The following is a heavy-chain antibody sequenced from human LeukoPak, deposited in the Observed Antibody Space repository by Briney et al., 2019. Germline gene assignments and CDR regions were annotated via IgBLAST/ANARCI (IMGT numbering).Heavy chain of an antibody. V-gene: IGHV4-59*08. CDR2: IYYSGTT. Sequence: SETLSLTCTVSGGSISSYYWRCFRQPPGGELVWSGYIYYSGTTNYHPSLKSRVTITGDTSKNQVSLELSSVTAADTAVYYCASAPSRVSSGWYNWGQGTLVTVSS. D-gene: IGHD6-19*01. CDR1: GGSISSYY. CDR3: ASAPSRVSSGWYN. J-gene: IGHJ4*02.